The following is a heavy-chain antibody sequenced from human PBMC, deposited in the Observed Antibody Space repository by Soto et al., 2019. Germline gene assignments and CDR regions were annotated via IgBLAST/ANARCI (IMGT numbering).Heavy chain of an antibody. J-gene: IGHJ4*02. CDR3: ARGRYGDY. Sequence: QIHLVQSGAEVKKPGASVKVSCKGSGYGFTTYGITWVRQAPGQGLEWMAWISAHNGNTNYAQKLQGRVTVTRDTSTSTAYMELRSLRSDDTAVYSFARGRYGDYWGQGPLVTVSS. CDR1: GYGFTTYG. D-gene: IGHD1-1*01. V-gene: IGHV1-18*01. CDR2: ISAHNGNT.